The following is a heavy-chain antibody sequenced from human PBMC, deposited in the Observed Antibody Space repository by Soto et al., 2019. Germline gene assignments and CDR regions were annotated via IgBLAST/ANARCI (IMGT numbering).Heavy chain of an antibody. CDR2: INAGNGNT. CDR1: GYTFTSYA. J-gene: IGHJ6*02. D-gene: IGHD3-10*01. V-gene: IGHV1-3*01. CDR3: ARGYYYGSGRNYGMDV. Sequence: AASVKVSCKASGYTFTSYAMHWVRQAPGQRLEWMGWINAGNGNTKYSQKFQGRVTITRDTSASTAYMELSSLRSEDTAVYYCARGYYYGSGRNYGMDVWGQGTTVTVSS.